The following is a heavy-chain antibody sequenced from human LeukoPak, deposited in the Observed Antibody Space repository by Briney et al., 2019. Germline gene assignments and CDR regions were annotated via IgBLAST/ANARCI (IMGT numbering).Heavy chain of an antibody. CDR3: ASPFLSYYYDSAPGT. Sequence: SETLSLTCTVSGGSISSSSYYWGWIRQPPGKGLEWIGSIYYSGSTYYNPSLKSRVTISVDTSKNQFSLKLSSVTAADTAVYYCASPFLSYYYDSAPGTWGQGTLVTVSS. V-gene: IGHV4-39*01. D-gene: IGHD3-22*01. CDR1: GGSISSSSYY. CDR2: IYYSGST. J-gene: IGHJ5*02.